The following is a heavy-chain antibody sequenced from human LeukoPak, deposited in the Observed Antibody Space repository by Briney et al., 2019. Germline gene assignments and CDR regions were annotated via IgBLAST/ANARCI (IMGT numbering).Heavy chain of an antibody. CDR3: ARQRNDYVWGSYFKAPKYYFDY. J-gene: IGHJ4*02. CDR2: IYTSGST. Sequence: PSETLSLTCTVSGGSISSGSYYWSWIRQPAGKGLEWIGRIYTSGSTNYNPSLKSRVTISVDTSKNQFSLKLSSVTAADTAVYYCARQRNDYVWGSYFKAPKYYFDYWGQGTLVTVSS. D-gene: IGHD3-16*01. V-gene: IGHV4-61*02. CDR1: GGSISSGSYY.